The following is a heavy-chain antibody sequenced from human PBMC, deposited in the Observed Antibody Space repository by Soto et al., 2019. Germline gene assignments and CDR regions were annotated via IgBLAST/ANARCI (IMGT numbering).Heavy chain of an antibody. J-gene: IGHJ6*02. CDR3: ARAPYDILTGDDYGMDV. D-gene: IGHD3-9*01. CDR2: IYYSGST. V-gene: IGHV4-31*03. CDR1: GGSISSGGYY. Sequence: SETLSLTCTVSGGSISSGGYYWSWIRQHPGKGLEWIGYIYYSGSTYYNPSLKSRVTISVDTSKNQFSLKLSSVTAADTAVYYCARAPYDILTGDDYGMDVWGQGTTVTVSS.